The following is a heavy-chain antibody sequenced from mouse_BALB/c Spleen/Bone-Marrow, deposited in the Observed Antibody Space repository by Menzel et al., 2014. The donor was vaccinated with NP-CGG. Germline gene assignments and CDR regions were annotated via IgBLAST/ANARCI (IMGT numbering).Heavy chain of an antibody. CDR1: GFTFXTYA. D-gene: IGHD1-1*01. CDR3: VRYYGSSYYYAMDY. J-gene: IGHJ4*01. Sequence: DVMLVESGGGLVQPKGSLKLSCAASGFTFXTYAMNWVRQAPGKGLEWVARIRSKSNNYATYYADSVKDRFTISRDDSQSMLYLQMSNLKTEDTAMYYCVRYYGSSYYYAMDYWGQGTSVTVSS. CDR2: IRSKSNNYAT. V-gene: IGHV10-1*02.